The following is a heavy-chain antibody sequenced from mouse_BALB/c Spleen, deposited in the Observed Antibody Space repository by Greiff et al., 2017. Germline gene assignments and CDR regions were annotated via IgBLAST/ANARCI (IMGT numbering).Heavy chain of an antibody. Sequence: VKVVESGPGLVAPSQSLSITCTVSGFSLTDYGVSWIRQPPGKGLEWLGVIWGGGSTYYNSAPKSRLSISKDNSKSQVFLKMNSLQTDDTAMYYCAKHRNYGSSFDYWGQGTTLTVSS. CDR2: IWGGGST. CDR1: GFSLTDYG. J-gene: IGHJ2*01. CDR3: AKHRNYGSSFDY. V-gene: IGHV2-6-5*01. D-gene: IGHD1-1*01.